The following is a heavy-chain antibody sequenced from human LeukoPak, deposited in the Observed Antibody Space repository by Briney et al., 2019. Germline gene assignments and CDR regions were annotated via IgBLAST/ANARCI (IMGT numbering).Heavy chain of an antibody. V-gene: IGHV3-23*01. CDR1: GFTFSSYA. Sequence: GGSLRLSCAASGFTFSSYAMSWVRQAPGKGLEWVSAISGGGGSTYYADSVKGRFTLSRDNSKHTLYVQMNSLRAEDTAVYYCARLPTVTTSMDYWGQGTLVTVSS. CDR2: ISGGGGST. D-gene: IGHD4-17*01. CDR3: ARLPTVTTSMDY. J-gene: IGHJ4*02.